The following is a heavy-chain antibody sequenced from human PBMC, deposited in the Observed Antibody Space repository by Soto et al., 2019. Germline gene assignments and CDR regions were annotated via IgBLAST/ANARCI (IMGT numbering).Heavy chain of an antibody. D-gene: IGHD3-22*01. Sequence: GGSLRLSCSASGFTFSSYSMHWVRQAPGKGLEFVSVIRNNGVSTYYADSVKGRFTISRDNSNNTLSLQMRSLRPEDTAVYYCVKGGTSVSSAGFDYWGLGTLVTVSS. V-gene: IGHV3-64D*06. J-gene: IGHJ4*02. CDR2: IRNNGVST. CDR1: GFTFSSYS. CDR3: VKGGTSVSSAGFDY.